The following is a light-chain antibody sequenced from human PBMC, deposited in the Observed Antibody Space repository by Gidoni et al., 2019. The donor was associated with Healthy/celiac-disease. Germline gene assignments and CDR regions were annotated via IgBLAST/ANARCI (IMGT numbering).Light chain of an antibody. CDR3: QQYNNWPPRT. Sequence: EIVMTQSPATLSVSTGERATLSCRASQSVSSNLAWYQQKPGQAPRLLLYGASTRATGIPARFSGSGSGTEFTLTISSLQSEDFAVYYCQQYNNWPPRTFGQGTKVEIK. CDR2: GAS. V-gene: IGKV3-15*01. J-gene: IGKJ1*01. CDR1: QSVSSN.